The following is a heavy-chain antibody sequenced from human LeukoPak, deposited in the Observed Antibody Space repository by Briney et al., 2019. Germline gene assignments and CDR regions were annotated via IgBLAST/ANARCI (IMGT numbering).Heavy chain of an antibody. J-gene: IGHJ4*02. V-gene: IGHV4-61*01. CDR2: IYYGGST. Sequence: SGTLSLTCTVSGVSVSSGSYYWSWIRQPPGKGLEWIGFIYYGGSTNYNPSLKTRVAMSVDTSRDQVSLKMTSVTAADTAVYYCARVLIAVAGFDFWGLGTLVTVSS. D-gene: IGHD6-19*01. CDR1: GVSVSSGSYY. CDR3: ARVLIAVAGFDF.